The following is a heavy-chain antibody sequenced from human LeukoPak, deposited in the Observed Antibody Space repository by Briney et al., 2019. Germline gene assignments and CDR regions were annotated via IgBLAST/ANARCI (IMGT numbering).Heavy chain of an antibody. CDR2: INPNSGGT. CDR3: ARDRLYDILTGYWLGSFDY. CDR1: GYTFTGYY. Sequence: ASVKVSCKASGYTFTGYYMHWVRQAPGQGLEWMGWINPNSGGTNYAQKFQGRVTMTRDTSISTAYMELSRLRSDDTAVYYCARDRLYDILTGYWLGSFDYWGQGTLVTVSS. D-gene: IGHD3-9*01. V-gene: IGHV1-2*02. J-gene: IGHJ4*02.